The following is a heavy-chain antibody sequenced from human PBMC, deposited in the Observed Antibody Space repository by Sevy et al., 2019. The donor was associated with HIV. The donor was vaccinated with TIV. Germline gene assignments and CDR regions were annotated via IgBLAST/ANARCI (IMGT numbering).Heavy chain of an antibody. CDR1: GGSISSGGYY. Sequence: SETLSLTCTVSGGSISSGGYYWGWIRQPPGKGLEWVGPMYYDGSGYYNPSLQSRVSMSVDTSKNQFSLNLSSVTAADTAVYFCARGEDSAMIDYWGQGTLVTVSS. V-gene: IGHV4-39*01. D-gene: IGHD5-18*01. CDR2: MYYDGSG. J-gene: IGHJ4*02. CDR3: ARGEDSAMIDY.